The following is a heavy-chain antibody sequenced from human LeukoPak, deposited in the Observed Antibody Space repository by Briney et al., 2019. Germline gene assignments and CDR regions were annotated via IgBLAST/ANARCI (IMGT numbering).Heavy chain of an antibody. Sequence: GGSLRLSCAASGLTFSSHWMHWVRQAPGKGLVWVSRITNDGSSTTYADSVKGRFTISRDNSKNTVYLQMNNLRAEDTALYYCARESGYNPEPVAFDIWGQGTTVTVSS. CDR1: GLTFSSHW. J-gene: IGHJ3*02. CDR2: ITNDGSST. D-gene: IGHD5-24*01. CDR3: ARESGYNPEPVAFDI. V-gene: IGHV3-74*01.